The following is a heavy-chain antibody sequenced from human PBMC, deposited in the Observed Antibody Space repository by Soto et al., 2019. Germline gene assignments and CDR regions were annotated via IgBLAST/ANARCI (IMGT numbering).Heavy chain of an antibody. CDR2: TYYRSKWYN. CDR1: GDSVSSNSAA. D-gene: IGHD2-15*01. V-gene: IGHV6-1*01. CDR3: ARTGYCSGGSCYSNPLNYYYYYGMDV. J-gene: IGHJ6*02. Sequence: QSQTLSLTCAISGDSVSSNSAAWHWIRQSPSRGLEWLGRTYYRSKWYNDYAVSVKSRITINPDTSKNQFSLQLNSVTPEDTAVYYCARTGYCSGGSCYSNPLNYYYYYGMDVWGQGTTVTVSS.